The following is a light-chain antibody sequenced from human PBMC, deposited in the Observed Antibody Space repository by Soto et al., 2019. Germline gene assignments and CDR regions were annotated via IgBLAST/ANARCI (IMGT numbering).Light chain of an antibody. V-gene: IGKV3-15*01. Sequence: EIWMTQSPATLSVSPGERATLSCRASQSISNNFAWFQQKPGQVPRLLIYGASNRATGVSARLSGSGSGTEFTLTISSMQSEDFAVYYCLQYHYWWTFGQGTKVDIK. CDR1: QSISNN. J-gene: IGKJ1*01. CDR3: LQYHYWWT. CDR2: GAS.